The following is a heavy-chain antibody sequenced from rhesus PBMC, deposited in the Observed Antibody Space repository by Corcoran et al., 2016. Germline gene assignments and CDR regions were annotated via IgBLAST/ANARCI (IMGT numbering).Heavy chain of an antibody. V-gene: IGHV4-76*01. D-gene: IGHD5-42*01. Sequence: QVQLQESGPGLVKPSETLSLTCAVSGCSISGDYDWTWIRQPPGKGLEWIGYIHGGGGSTTNNPSLKNRVTFSKDTSKNQFSLKLSSVTAADTAVYFCARNTPGIQRKHYSFDYWGQGVLVTVSS. CDR2: IHGGGGST. CDR3: ARNTPGIQRKHYSFDY. CDR1: GCSISGDYD. J-gene: IGHJ4*01.